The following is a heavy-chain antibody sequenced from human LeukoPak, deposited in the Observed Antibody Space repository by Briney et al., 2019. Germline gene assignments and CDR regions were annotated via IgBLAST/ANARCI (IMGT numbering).Heavy chain of an antibody. D-gene: IGHD3-10*01. CDR2: ISSSSSTI. V-gene: IGHV3-48*04. CDR3: ARDPGVRGVIPNWFDP. CDR1: GYTFDEYA. J-gene: IGHJ5*02. Sequence: PGGSLRLSCAASGYTFDEYAMHWVRQAPGKGLEWVSYISSSSSTIYYADSVKGRFTISRDNAKNSLYLQMNSLRAEDTAVYYCARDPGVRGVIPNWFDPWGQGTLVTVSS.